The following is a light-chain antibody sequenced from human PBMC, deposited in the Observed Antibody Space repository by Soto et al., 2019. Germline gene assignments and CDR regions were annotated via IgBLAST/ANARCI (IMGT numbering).Light chain of an antibody. CDR3: QPGYSAPYT. CDR2: SAS. V-gene: IGKV1-39*01. Sequence: DIPMTQSPSSLSASVGDRVTITCRASQSISGYLNWYQQKPGNAPRLLISSASSLQTGVPSRFSGSGSGTDFTLTISSLQPEDSATYYCQPGYSAPYTFGQGTKLEIK. J-gene: IGKJ2*01. CDR1: QSISGY.